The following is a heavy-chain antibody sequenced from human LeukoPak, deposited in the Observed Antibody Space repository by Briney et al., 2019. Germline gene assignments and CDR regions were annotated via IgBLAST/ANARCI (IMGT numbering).Heavy chain of an antibody. CDR2: IYSGGST. J-gene: IGHJ4*02. D-gene: IGHD6-13*01. V-gene: IGHV3-66*01. CDR1: GFTVSSNY. Sequence: PGGSLRLSCAASGFTVSSNYMSWVRQAPGKGLEWVSVIYSGGSTYYADSVKGRFTISRDNSKNTLYLQMNSLRAEDTAVYYCAKDSAAAGIGVCNYWGQGTLVTVSS. CDR3: AKDSAAAGIGVCNY.